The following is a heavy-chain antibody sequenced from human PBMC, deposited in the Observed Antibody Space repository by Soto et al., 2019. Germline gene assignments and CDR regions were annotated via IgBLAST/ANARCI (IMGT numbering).Heavy chain of an antibody. D-gene: IGHD5-18*01. Sequence: GGSLRLSCAASGFTFSSYAMSWVRQAPGKGLEWVSAISGSGGSTYYADSVKGRFTISRDNSKNTLYLQMNSLRAEDTAVYYCAKDRFRRGYSYGLRWYDFDYWGQGTLVTVSS. CDR1: GFTFSSYA. J-gene: IGHJ4*02. CDR3: AKDRFRRGYSYGLRWYDFDY. CDR2: ISGSGGST. V-gene: IGHV3-23*01.